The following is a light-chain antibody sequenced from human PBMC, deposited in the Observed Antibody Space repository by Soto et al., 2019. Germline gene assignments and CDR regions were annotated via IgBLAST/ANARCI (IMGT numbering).Light chain of an antibody. Sequence: DIQMTQSPSTLSSSVGDRVTITCRASQSISSWLAWYQQKPGKAPKLLIYKASSLESGVPSRFSGSGSGTEFTLTISSLQPDDFATYYCQQYNSYPYTFGQGTKVDI. J-gene: IGKJ2*01. CDR3: QQYNSYPYT. V-gene: IGKV1-5*03. CDR1: QSISSW. CDR2: KAS.